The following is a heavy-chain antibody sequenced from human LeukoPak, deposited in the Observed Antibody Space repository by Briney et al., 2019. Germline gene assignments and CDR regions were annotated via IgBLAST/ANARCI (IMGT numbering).Heavy chain of an antibody. CDR2: IKQDGSEK. Sequence: GGSLRLSCAASGFTFSSYWMSWVRQAPGKGLEWVANIKQDGSEKYYVDSVKGRFTISRDNAKNSLYLQMNSLRAEDTAVYYCARDPPRHYDFWGGYAFFDYWGQGTLVTVSS. D-gene: IGHD3-3*01. V-gene: IGHV3-7*01. J-gene: IGHJ4*02. CDR1: GFTFSSYW. CDR3: ARDPPRHYDFWGGYAFFDY.